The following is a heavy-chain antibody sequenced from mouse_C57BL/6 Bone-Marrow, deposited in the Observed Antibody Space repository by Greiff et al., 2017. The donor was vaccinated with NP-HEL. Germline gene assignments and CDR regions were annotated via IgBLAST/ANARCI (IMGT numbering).Heavy chain of an antibody. D-gene: IGHD2-5*01. V-gene: IGHV5-6*02. CDR3: ARHYYSNYFDY. J-gene: IGHJ2*01. CDR1: GFTFSSYG. CDR2: ISSGGSYT. Sequence: DVMLVESGGDLVKPGGSLKLSCAASGFTFSSYGMSWVRQTPDKRLEWVATISSGGSYTYYPDRVKGRFTISRDNAKNTLYLQMSSLKSEDTAMYYCARHYYSNYFDYWGQGTTLTVSS.